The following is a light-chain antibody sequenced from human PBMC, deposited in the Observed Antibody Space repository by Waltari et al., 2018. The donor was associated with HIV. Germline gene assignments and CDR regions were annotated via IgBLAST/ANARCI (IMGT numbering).Light chain of an antibody. V-gene: IGKV3-20*01. CDR3: QQYNSSPLT. CDR1: QSVSSNY. J-gene: IGKJ4*01. CDR2: DAS. Sequence: IVLIHSLRALSLSPGESARLPCRASQSVSSNYLAWYQYKPGQAPRLLVYDASIRATGIPDRFSGGGSGTDFTLTISRLEPEDFAVYYCQQYNSSPLTFGGGTKVEIK.